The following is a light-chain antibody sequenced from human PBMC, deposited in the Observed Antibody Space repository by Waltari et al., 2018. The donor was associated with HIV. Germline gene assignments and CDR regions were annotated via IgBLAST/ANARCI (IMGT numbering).Light chain of an antibody. CDR1: SSDVGGYDS. CDR3: CSYAGTYTYVL. Sequence: QSALTQPRSVSGSPGQSVTISCTGTSSDVGGYDSVSWYLQHPGKVPKLIIYEVLTRPSGVPARVSGSKSGNTGSLTISGLQTEDEADYFCCSYAGTYTYVLFGGGTKLTVL. J-gene: IGLJ3*02. CDR2: EVL. V-gene: IGLV2-11*01.